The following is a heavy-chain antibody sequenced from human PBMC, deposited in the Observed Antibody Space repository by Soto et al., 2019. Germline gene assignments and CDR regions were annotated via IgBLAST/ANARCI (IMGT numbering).Heavy chain of an antibody. J-gene: IGHJ3*02. Sequence: DVQLVESGGGLIQPGGSLRLSCAASGFTVSGKKYLAWVRQAPGKGLEWVSALYDVDGTFYADSVKGRFTTSADSSRNIVYLQMNSLRRDDTAVYYCATWHLREHAYDIWGQGTAVTVSS. CDR1: GFTVSGKKY. CDR3: ATWHLREHAYDI. D-gene: IGHD4-17*01. V-gene: IGHV3-53*01. CDR2: LYDVDGT.